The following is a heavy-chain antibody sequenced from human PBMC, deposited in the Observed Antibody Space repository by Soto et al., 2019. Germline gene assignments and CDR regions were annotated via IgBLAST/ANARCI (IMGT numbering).Heavy chain of an antibody. J-gene: IGHJ4*02. CDR3: ATSFRYFDN. V-gene: IGHV3-23*01. Sequence: PGGSLRLSCAGSGFTPTTTPLSWVRQPPGKGLEWVTTISGTASRTYYVDSVKGRFFISRDNSKNTVTLQMNNLTVDDTAVYYCATSFRYFDNWGQGTRVTASS. CDR2: ISGTASRT. D-gene: IGHD3-9*01. CDR1: GFTPTTTP.